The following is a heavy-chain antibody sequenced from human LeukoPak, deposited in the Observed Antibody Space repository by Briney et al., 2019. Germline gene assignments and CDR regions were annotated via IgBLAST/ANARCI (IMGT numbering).Heavy chain of an antibody. V-gene: IGHV4-61*02. CDR3: ARDGVKGFTFGGVIALPDY. D-gene: IGHD3-16*02. Sequence: SETLSLTCTVSGGSISSGSYYWSWIRQPAGKGLEWIGRIYTSGSTNYNPSLKSRVTISVDTSKNQFSLKLSSVTAADTAVYYCARDGVKGFTFGGVIALPDYWGQGTLVTVSS. J-gene: IGHJ4*02. CDR2: IYTSGST. CDR1: GGSISSGSYY.